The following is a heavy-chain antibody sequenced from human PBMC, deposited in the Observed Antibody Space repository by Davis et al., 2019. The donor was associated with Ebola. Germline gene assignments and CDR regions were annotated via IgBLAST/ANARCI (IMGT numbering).Heavy chain of an antibody. J-gene: IGHJ6*03. Sequence: GEPLKISCAASGFTFSSYWMSWVRQAPGKGLEWVANIREDGGDKWYVDSVKGRLTISRDNARNSLFLQMNSLRAEDTAVYYCARGASIFGVIRYYMDVWGKGTTVTVSS. D-gene: IGHD3-3*01. CDR1: GFTFSSYW. CDR3: ARGASIFGVIRYYMDV. CDR2: IREDGGDK. V-gene: IGHV3-7*03.